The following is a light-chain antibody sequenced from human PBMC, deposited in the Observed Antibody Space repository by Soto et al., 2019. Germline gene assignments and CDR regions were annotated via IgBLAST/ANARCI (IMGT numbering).Light chain of an antibody. J-gene: IGKJ3*01. CDR2: AAS. CDR1: QSIATY. CDR3: QQSYSSPFT. V-gene: IGKV1-39*01. Sequence: DIQMTQSPSSLSASVGDRVTITCRASQSIATYLHWYQQKPGKAPKLLIYAASSLLSGVPSRFSSSGSGTDFTLSISSLQPEDFATYSCQQSYSSPFTFGPGTKVDIK.